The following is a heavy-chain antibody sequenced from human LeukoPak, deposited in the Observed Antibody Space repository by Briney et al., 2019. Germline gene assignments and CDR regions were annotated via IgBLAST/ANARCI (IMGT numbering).Heavy chain of an antibody. CDR2: IYSGGST. J-gene: IGHJ6*02. Sequence: PGGSLRLSCAVSGFTVSSNYMSWVRQAPGKGLEWVSVIYSGGSTYYADSVKGRFTISRDNSKNTLYLQMNSLRAEDTAVYYCARDQGGRGYSYGGDYYYGMDVWGQGTTVTVSS. CDR3: ARDQGGRGYSYGGDYYYGMDV. V-gene: IGHV3-53*01. CDR1: GFTVSSNY. D-gene: IGHD5-18*01.